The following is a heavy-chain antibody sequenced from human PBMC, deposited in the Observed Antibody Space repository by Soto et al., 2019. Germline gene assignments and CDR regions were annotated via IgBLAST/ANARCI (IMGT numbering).Heavy chain of an antibody. Sequence: PSETLSLTCTVSGGSISSGDYYWSWIRQPPGKGLEWIGYIYYSGSTYYNPSLKSRVTISVDTSKNQFSLKLSSVTAADTAVYYCARVAVRGAVDYWGQGTLVTVSS. CDR2: IYYSGST. D-gene: IGHD2-15*01. CDR3: ARVAVRGAVDY. V-gene: IGHV4-30-4*01. J-gene: IGHJ4*02. CDR1: GGSISSGDYY.